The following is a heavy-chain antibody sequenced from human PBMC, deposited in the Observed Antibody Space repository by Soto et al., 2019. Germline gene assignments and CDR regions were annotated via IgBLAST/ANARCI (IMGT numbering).Heavy chain of an antibody. Sequence: GGSLRLSCAASGFTFSSYAMHWVRQAPGKGLEWVAVISYDGSNKYYADSVKGRFTISRDSSKNTLYLQMNSLRAEDTAVYYCARDGDYYVTYYFDYWGQGTLVTVSS. CDR1: GFTFSSYA. CDR3: ARDGDYYVTYYFDY. D-gene: IGHD3-10*02. V-gene: IGHV3-30-3*01. CDR2: ISYDGSNK. J-gene: IGHJ4*02.